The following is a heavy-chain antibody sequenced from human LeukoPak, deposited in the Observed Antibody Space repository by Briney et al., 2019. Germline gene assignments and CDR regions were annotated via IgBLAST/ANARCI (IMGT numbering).Heavy chain of an antibody. V-gene: IGHV3-7*01. Sequence: PGGSLRLSCAASGFIFSNYWMSWVRQAPGKGLEWVANIKQDGSEKYYVDSVKGRFTISRDNAKNSLYLQMSSLRAEDTAVYYCARGVIIRGRLDPWGQGTLATVSS. CDR1: GFIFSNYW. CDR2: IKQDGSEK. D-gene: IGHD3-16*02. J-gene: IGHJ5*02. CDR3: ARGVIIRGRLDP.